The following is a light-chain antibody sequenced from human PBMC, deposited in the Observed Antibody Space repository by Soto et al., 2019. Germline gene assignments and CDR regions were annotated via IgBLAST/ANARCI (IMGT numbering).Light chain of an antibody. CDR2: DAS. Sequence: DIQMTQSPSSLSASVGDRVTITCQASQDINNYVNWYQQKPGKAPKLLIFDASTLKTGVPSRFSGSGSGTDFSFSNSRLHPEDNATYYCQQSNDLVSFRQGTPLEIK. J-gene: IGKJ5*01. V-gene: IGKV1-33*01. CDR1: QDINNY. CDR3: QQSNDLVS.